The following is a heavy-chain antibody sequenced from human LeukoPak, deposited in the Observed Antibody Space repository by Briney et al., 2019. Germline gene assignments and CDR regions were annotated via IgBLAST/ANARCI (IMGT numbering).Heavy chain of an antibody. CDR2: ISAYNGNT. CDR1: GYTFTSYG. CDR3: AREPKYCGGDCYDY. J-gene: IGHJ4*02. V-gene: IGHV1-18*01. D-gene: IGHD2-21*01. Sequence: GASVKVSCKASGYTFTSYGISWVRQAPGQGLEWMGWISAYNGNTNYAQKLQGRVTITADESTSTAYMELSSLRSEDTAVYYCAREPKYCGGDCYDYWGQGTLVTVSS.